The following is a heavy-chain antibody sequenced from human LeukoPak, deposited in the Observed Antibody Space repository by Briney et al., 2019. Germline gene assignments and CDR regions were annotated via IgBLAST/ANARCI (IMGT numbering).Heavy chain of an antibody. V-gene: IGHV4-39*07. J-gene: IGHJ4*02. D-gene: IGHD6-13*01. CDR3: ARVTGYRIEDYFDY. CDR2: IYYSGST. CDR1: GGSVSSSSYY. Sequence: PSETLSLTCTVSGGSVSSSSYYWGWIRQPPGKGLEWIGSIYYSGSTYYNPSLKSRVTISVETSKNEFSLKLRSVTAADTAVYYCARVTGYRIEDYFDYWGQGTLVTVSS.